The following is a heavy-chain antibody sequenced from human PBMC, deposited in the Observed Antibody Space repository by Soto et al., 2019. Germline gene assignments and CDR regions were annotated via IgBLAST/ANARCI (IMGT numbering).Heavy chain of an antibody. Sequence: GSLRLSCTASGFTFGDYAMSWVRQAPGKGLEWVGFIRSKAYGGTTEYAASVKGRFTISRDDSKSIAYLQMNSLKTEDTAVYYCTRGVLSGSYVQDGMDVWGQGTTVTVSS. CDR2: IRSKAYGGTT. CDR3: TRGVLSGSYVQDGMDV. V-gene: IGHV3-49*04. CDR1: GFTFGDYA. D-gene: IGHD1-26*01. J-gene: IGHJ6*02.